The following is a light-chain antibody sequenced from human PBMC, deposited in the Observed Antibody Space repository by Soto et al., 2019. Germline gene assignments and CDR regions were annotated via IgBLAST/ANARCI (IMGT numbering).Light chain of an antibody. CDR1: TSNIGTNS. CDR3: LDWDESPNGFYV. J-gene: IGLJ1*01. CDR2: NND. V-gene: IGLV1-44*01. Sequence: QSDRTYLVFGSGTLGEGGPISCSGDTSNIGTNSVNWYRQLPGSAPKLLIYNNDLRPSGFADRFSGSASGTSASLAISGRQSEDEADDYFLDWDESPNGFYVF.